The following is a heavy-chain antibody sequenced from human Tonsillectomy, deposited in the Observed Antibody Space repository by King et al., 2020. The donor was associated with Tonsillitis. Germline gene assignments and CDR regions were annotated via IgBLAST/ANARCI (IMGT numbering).Heavy chain of an antibody. CDR3: ARGAVYNWNHEGDAFDL. D-gene: IGHD1-14*01. Sequence: ISWIRQAPRKGLECVSYISSSGSNIYYADSVKGRFTISRDHAKKSLYLQMNSLRAEDTSVYYCARGAVYNWNHEGDAFDLWGQVTMVTVSS. J-gene: IGHJ3*01. CDR2: ISSSGSNI. V-gene: IGHV3-11*01.